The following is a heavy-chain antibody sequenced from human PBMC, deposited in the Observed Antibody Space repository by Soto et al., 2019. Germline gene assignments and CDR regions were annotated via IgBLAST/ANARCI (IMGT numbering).Heavy chain of an antibody. CDR1: GFTFSSYG. Sequence: GGSLRLSCAASGFTFSSYGMHWVRQAPGMGLEWVAVIWYDGSNKYYADSVRGRFTISRDNSKNTLYLQMNSLRAEDTAVYYCARGGGLRYCSGGSCPKYNWFDPWGQGTLVTVSS. V-gene: IGHV3-33*01. J-gene: IGHJ5*02. CDR3: ARGGGLRYCSGGSCPKYNWFDP. CDR2: IWYDGSNK. D-gene: IGHD2-15*01.